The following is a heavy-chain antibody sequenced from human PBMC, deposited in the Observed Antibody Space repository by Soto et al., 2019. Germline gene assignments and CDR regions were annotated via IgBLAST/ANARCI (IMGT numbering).Heavy chain of an antibody. CDR2: ISDSGSA. CDR3: ARVWRRGWHFDL. D-gene: IGHD1-1*01. J-gene: IGHJ2*01. CDR1: GGSIKSYS. Sequence: QVQLQESGPGLVKPSETLSLICSVSGGSIKSYSWSWIRQPPGKGLEWIGYISDSGSATYSPSLKSRLTISVDASNTQVSLNLTSVTAADTAVYYCARVWRRGWHFDLWGRGTLATVSA. V-gene: IGHV4-59*01.